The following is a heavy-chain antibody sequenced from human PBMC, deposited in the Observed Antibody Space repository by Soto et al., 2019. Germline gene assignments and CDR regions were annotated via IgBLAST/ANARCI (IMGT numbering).Heavy chain of an antibody. CDR3: ASSYYGSGTPYYYGMDV. CDR2: ISAYNGNT. D-gene: IGHD3-10*01. Sequence: QVRLVQSGAEVKKPGASVKVSCKASGYTFTSYGISWVRQAPGQGLEWMGWISAYNGNTNSAQKLQGRVTMTTDTSTSTAYMELRSLRSDDTAVYYCASSYYGSGTPYYYGMDVWGQGTTVTVSS. CDR1: GYTFTSYG. V-gene: IGHV1-18*01. J-gene: IGHJ6*02.